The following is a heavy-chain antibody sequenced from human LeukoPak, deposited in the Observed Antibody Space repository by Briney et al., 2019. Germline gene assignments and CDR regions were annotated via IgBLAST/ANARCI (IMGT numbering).Heavy chain of an antibody. Sequence: SETLSLTCTVSGGSISNYYWSCIRQPPGKGLEWIGYIYYSGSTNYNPSLKSRVTISVDTSKNQFSLKLSSVTAADTAVYYCARVGGTNYYYYGMDVWDQGTTVTVSS. J-gene: IGHJ6*02. D-gene: IGHD1-26*01. CDR2: IYYSGST. CDR1: GGSISNYY. CDR3: ARVGGTNYYYYGMDV. V-gene: IGHV4-59*01.